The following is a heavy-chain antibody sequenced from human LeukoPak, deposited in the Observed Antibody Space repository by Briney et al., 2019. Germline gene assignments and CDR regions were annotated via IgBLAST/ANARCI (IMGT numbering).Heavy chain of an antibody. Sequence: GGSLRLSCVVSGFTFSDAWMSWVRQAPGKGLEWVGRIKSKSDGGTIDYAAPVKGRFTISRDDSRNTLYLQMNSLKTEDTAVYYCTTRSQDGWWGQGTLVTVS. CDR3: TTRSQDGW. CDR2: IKSKSDGGTI. D-gene: IGHD2-15*01. J-gene: IGHJ4*02. V-gene: IGHV3-15*01. CDR1: GFTFSDAW.